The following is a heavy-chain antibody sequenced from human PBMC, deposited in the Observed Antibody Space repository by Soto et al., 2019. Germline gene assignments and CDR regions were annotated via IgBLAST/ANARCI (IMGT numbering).Heavy chain of an antibody. Sequence: VGSLRLSCAASGFTFSSYAMSWVRQAPGKGLEWVSAISGSGGSTYYADSVKGRFTISRDNSKNTLYLQMNSLRAEDTAVYYCAKDQVYYDFWSGYPEDLSMDVWGQGTTVTVSS. V-gene: IGHV3-23*01. CDR2: ISGSGGST. J-gene: IGHJ6*02. CDR1: GFTFSSYA. D-gene: IGHD3-3*01. CDR3: AKDQVYYDFWSGYPEDLSMDV.